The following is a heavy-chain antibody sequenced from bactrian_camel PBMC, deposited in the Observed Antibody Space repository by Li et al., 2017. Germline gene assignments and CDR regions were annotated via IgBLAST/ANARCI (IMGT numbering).Heavy chain of an antibody. V-gene: IGHV3S54*01. J-gene: IGHJ4*01. D-gene: IGHD2*01. CDR3: AADPRRQWYAGLQERRYNS. CDR1: GYSSIVNC. Sequence: HVQLVESGGGSVDAGGSLRLSCAASGYSSIVNCMGWYRQGIGEEREGVAAIFTSDVSTYYTDSVKGRFTISRDNAKNTLGLQMNSLKPEDTAMYYCAADPRRQWYAGLQERRYNSWGQGTQVTVS. CDR2: IFTSDVST.